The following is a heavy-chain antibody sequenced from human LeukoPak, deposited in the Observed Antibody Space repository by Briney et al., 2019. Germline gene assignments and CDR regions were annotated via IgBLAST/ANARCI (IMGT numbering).Heavy chain of an antibody. CDR1: GFTFSSYW. CDR2: IKQDGSER. Sequence: GGSLRLSCAASGFTFSSYWMTWVRQAPGKGLEWLANIKQDGSERYYVDSVKGRFTISRDNAKNSLYLQMNSLRAEDTAVYYRARDDYSNYGASYYYYMDVWGKGTTVTVSS. V-gene: IGHV3-7*01. D-gene: IGHD4-11*01. J-gene: IGHJ6*03. CDR3: ARDDYSNYGASYYYYMDV.